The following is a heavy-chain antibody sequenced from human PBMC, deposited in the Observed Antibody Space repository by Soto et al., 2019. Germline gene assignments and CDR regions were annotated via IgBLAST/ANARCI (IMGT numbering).Heavy chain of an antibody. CDR3: ASASYYYDSSGYPVAPFDY. D-gene: IGHD3-22*01. CDR2: IYPGDSDT. CDR1: GYSFTSYW. Sequence: RGESLKISCKGSGYSFTSYWIGWVRQMPGKGLEWMGIIYPGDSDTRYSPSFQGQVTISADKSISTAYLQWSSLKASDTAMYYCASASYYYDSSGYPVAPFDYWGQGTLVTVSS. V-gene: IGHV5-51*01. J-gene: IGHJ4*02.